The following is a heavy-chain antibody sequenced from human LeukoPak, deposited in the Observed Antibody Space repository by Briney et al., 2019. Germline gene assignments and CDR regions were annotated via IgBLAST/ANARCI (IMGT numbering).Heavy chain of an antibody. CDR3: ARDLAYGGDY. D-gene: IGHD4-17*01. CDR1: GXTFRSDW. CDR2: ISGDGSTT. Sequence: GGSLRLSCAASGXTFRSDWMHWVRQPPGKGPEWISRISGDGSTTTYADSVKGRFTISRDNAKNTLYLQMSSLRAEDTAVYYCARDLAYGGDYWGQGTLVTVSS. V-gene: IGHV3-74*01. J-gene: IGHJ4*02.